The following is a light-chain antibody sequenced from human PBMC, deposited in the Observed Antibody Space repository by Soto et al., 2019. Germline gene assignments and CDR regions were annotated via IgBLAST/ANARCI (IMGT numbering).Light chain of an antibody. CDR1: QSVGIY. CDR3: QQFASYPLT. J-gene: IGKJ4*01. Sequence: EIVMTQSPATLSVSPGERATLSCRASQSVGIYLAWYQQKPGQAPTLLIYDASNRATGIPDRFSGGGSGTDFTLTISRLEPEDFAVYYCQQFASYPLTFGGGTKVDI. V-gene: IGKV3-20*01. CDR2: DAS.